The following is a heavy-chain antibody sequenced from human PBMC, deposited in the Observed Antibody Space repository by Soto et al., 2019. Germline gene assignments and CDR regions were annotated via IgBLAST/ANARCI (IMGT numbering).Heavy chain of an antibody. J-gene: IGHJ4*02. Sequence: GGSLRLSCAASGFTFSSYSMNWVRQAPGKGLEWVSYISSSSSTIYYADSVKGRFTISRDNAKNSLYLQMNSLRAEDTAVYYCAGGYCSSTSCYGNYWGQGTLVTVSS. CDR1: GFTFSSYS. CDR2: ISSSSSTI. CDR3: AGGYCSSTSCYGNY. D-gene: IGHD2-2*01. V-gene: IGHV3-48*01.